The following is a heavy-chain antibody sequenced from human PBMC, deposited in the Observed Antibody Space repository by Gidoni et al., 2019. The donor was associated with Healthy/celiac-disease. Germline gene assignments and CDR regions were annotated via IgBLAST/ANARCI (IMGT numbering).Heavy chain of an antibody. Sequence: VHPARSGAEGRKPAASLRDSCMSSVYTLIRHDNNRVRQATGQGVAWVGWMKPNRSNTGYAEKFQCRVTMTRSTTISTAYMELSSLISEGTAVSYCAGGLYGFWGGLGGGVCWGQGTLVTVSS. CDR2: MKPNRSNT. J-gene: IGHJ4*02. D-gene: IGHD3-3*01. CDR3: AGGLYGFWGGLGGGVC. V-gene: IGHV1-8*01. CDR1: VYTLIRHD.